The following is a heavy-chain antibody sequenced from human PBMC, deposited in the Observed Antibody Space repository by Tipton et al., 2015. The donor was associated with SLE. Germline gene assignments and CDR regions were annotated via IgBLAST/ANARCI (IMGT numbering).Heavy chain of an antibody. Sequence: GSLRLSCTVSGGSLSSYYWSWIRQPAGKGLEWIGRIYASGSTEYNPSLKSRVTISVDPSKNQFSLRLTSLTAADTAVYYCARVVYSFSDAFDIWGQGTLVTVSS. CDR3: ARVVYSFSDAFDI. J-gene: IGHJ3*02. D-gene: IGHD6-13*01. CDR1: GGSLSSYY. CDR2: IYASGST. V-gene: IGHV4-4*07.